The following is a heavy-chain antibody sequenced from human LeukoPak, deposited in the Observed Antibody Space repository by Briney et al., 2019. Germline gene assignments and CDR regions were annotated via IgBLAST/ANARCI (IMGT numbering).Heavy chain of an antibody. CDR2: ISYDGSNK. J-gene: IGHJ4*02. Sequence: GGSLRLSCAASGFMFADYGMTWVRQVPGKGLEWVAVISYDGSNKYYADSVKGRFTISRDNSKNTLYLQMNSLRAEDTAVYYCARDARRGDSPLDYWGQGTLVTVSS. V-gene: IGHV3-30*03. D-gene: IGHD4-17*01. CDR3: ARDARRGDSPLDY. CDR1: GFMFADYG.